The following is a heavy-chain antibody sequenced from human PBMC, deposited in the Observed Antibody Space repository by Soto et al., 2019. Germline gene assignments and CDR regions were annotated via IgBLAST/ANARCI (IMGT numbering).Heavy chain of an antibody. Sequence: XSGKLTCKAAGYSFRSDRISWVRQAPGQGLEWMGWISAYNGNTNYAQKLQGRVTMTTDTSTSTAYMELRSLRSDDTAVYYCARCDLSAYPYDSSAIEDAFDIWGQGTMVTVPS. J-gene: IGHJ3*02. D-gene: IGHD3-22*01. V-gene: IGHV1-18*01. CDR3: ARCDLSAYPYDSSAIEDAFDI. CDR1: GYSFRSDR. CDR2: ISAYNGNT.